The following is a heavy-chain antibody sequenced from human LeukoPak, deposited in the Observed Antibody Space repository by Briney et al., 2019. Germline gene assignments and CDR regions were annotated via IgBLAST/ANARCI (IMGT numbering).Heavy chain of an antibody. CDR3: AKADWGR. V-gene: IGHV3-9*01. D-gene: IGHD7-27*01. J-gene: IGHJ4*02. Sequence: PGRSLRLSCAASGFTFDDYAMHWVRHAPGKGLEWISGISWNSGSIGYADSVKGRFTISRDNAKNSLYLQMNSLRAEDTALYYCAKADWGRWGQGTLVTVSS. CDR1: GFTFDDYA. CDR2: ISWNSGSI.